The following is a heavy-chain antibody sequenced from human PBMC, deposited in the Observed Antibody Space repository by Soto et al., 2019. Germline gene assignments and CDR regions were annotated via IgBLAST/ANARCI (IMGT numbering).Heavy chain of an antibody. V-gene: IGHV1-2*04. CDR3: AREGRISVADSSDEYYYVIYF. CDR2: INPNSGGT. CDR1: GYTFSGYY. D-gene: IGHD6-19*01. Sequence: GASVKVSCKASGYTFSGYYMHWVRQAPGQGLEWMGWINPNSGGTNYAQKFQGWVTMTRDTSISTAYMELSRLRSDDTAVYYCAREGRISVADSSDEYYYVIYFCGQGTTVTVSS. J-gene: IGHJ6*02.